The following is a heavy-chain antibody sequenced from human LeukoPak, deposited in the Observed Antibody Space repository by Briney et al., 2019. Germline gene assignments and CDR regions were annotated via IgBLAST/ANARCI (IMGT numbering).Heavy chain of an antibody. J-gene: IGHJ4*02. CDR3: AREGLTVTLLVQRGYFDY. V-gene: IGHV1-46*01. Sequence: ASVKVPCKASGYTFTSYYMHWVRQAPGQGLEWMGIINPSGGSTSYAQKFQGRVTMTRDTSTSTVYMELSSLRSEDTAVYYCAREGLTVTLLVQRGYFDYWGQGTLVTVSS. CDR2: INPSGGST. CDR1: GYTFTSYY. D-gene: IGHD4-17*01.